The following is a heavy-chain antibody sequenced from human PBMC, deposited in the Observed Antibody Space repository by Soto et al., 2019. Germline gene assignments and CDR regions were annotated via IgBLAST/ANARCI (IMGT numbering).Heavy chain of an antibody. CDR3: ARDTAFIASGLFDP. CDR2: ISDSASTV. Sequence: GGSLRLSCAASGFTFSDYYMSWIRQAPGKGLEWVSHISDSASTVYYADSVKGRFIISRDNAKNSLSLHMNSLRVEDTAVYYCARDTAFIASGLFDPWGQGTLVTVSS. V-gene: IGHV3-11*01. J-gene: IGHJ5*02. CDR1: GFTFSDYY. D-gene: IGHD3-22*01.